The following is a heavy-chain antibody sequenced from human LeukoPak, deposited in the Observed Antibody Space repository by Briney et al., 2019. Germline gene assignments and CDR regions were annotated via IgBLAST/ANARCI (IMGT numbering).Heavy chain of an antibody. D-gene: IGHD5-12*01. V-gene: IGHV4-59*08. J-gene: IGHJ5*02. Sequence: SETLSLTCTVSGGSISSYYWSWIRQPPGKGLEWIGYIYYSGSTNYNPSLKSRVTISVDTSKNQFSLKLYSVTAADTAVYHCARQATIGNRFDPWGQGTLVTVSS. CDR3: ARQATIGNRFDP. CDR2: IYYSGST. CDR1: GGSISSYY.